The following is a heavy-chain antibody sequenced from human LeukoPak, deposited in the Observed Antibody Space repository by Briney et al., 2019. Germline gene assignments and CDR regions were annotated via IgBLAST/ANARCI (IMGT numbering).Heavy chain of an antibody. CDR1: AGSISSYY. J-gene: IGHJ4*02. CDR2: IYSTGSA. Sequence: SETLSLTCTISAGSISSYYWTWIRQPAGKGLEWIGHIYSTGSASYNPSLNSRVTMSLDTSKNQFSLKLTSVTAADTAVYYCARAIYGDFYFDYWGQGTLVTVSS. CDR3: ARAIYGDFYFDY. V-gene: IGHV4-4*07. D-gene: IGHD4-17*01.